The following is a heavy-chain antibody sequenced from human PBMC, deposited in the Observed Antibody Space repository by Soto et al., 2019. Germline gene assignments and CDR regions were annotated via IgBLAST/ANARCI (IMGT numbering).Heavy chain of an antibody. V-gene: IGHV3-23*01. D-gene: IGHD2-2*01. CDR2: ISGSGGST. J-gene: IGHJ6*02. Sequence: GGSMRLSCAASGFTFSSYAMSWVRQAPGKGLEWVSAISGSGGSTYYADSVKGRFTISRDNSKNTLYLQMNSLRAEDTAVYYCGRDAQGVPAVTPGYPYFYMHVRGQGTTLTVS. CDR3: GRDAQGVPAVTPGYPYFYMHV. CDR1: GFTFSSYA.